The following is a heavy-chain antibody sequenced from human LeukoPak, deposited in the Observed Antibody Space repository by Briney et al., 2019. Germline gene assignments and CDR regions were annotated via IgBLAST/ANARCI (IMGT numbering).Heavy chain of an antibody. Sequence: ASVKVSCKASGYTFSSYGISWVRQAPGQGLEWLGWISAYNGNTNHAQKLQGRVTMTTDTSTSTAYMELRSLRSDDTAVYYCVRDGTSYCSSTSCYSGYYYYGMDVWGQGTTVTVSS. D-gene: IGHD2-2*01. CDR1: GYTFSSYG. CDR2: ISAYNGNT. J-gene: IGHJ6*02. CDR3: VRDGTSYCSSTSCYSGYYYYGMDV. V-gene: IGHV1-18*01.